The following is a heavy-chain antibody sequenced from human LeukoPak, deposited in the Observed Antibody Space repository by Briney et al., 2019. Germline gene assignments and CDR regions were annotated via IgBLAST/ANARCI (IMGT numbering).Heavy chain of an antibody. D-gene: IGHD3-10*01. V-gene: IGHV4-39*01. CDR3: ASNVLLWFGELVLRARSRWFDP. Sequence: SETLSLTCTVSGGSISSSSYYWGWIRQPPGKGLEWIGSIYYSGSTYYNPSLKSRVTISVDTSKNQFSLKLSSVTAADTAVYYCASNVLLWFGELVLRARSRWFDPWGQGTLVTVSS. CDR2: IYYSGST. CDR1: GGSISSSSYY. J-gene: IGHJ5*02.